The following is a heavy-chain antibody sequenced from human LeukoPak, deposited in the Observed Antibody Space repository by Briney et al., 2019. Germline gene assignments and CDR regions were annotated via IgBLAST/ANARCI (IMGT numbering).Heavy chain of an antibody. CDR1: GYTFTGYY. V-gene: IGHV1-2*02. J-gene: IGHJ4*02. D-gene: IGHD4-17*01. Sequence: ASVKVSCKASGYTFTGYYMHWVRQAPGQGLEWMGWINPNSGGTNYAQKFQGRVTMTRDTSISTAYMELSRLRSDDTAVYYCARDTLMMTTVTPRGFLFYWGQGTLVTVSS. CDR2: INPNSGGT. CDR3: ARDTLMMTTVTPRGFLFY.